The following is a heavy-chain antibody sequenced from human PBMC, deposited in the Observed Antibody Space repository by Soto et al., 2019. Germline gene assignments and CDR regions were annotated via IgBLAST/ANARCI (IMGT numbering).Heavy chain of an antibody. CDR1: GFTFSSYE. CDR2: ISSSGSTT. D-gene: IGHD3-22*01. J-gene: IGHJ6*02. CDR3: AREKYYYDSSGAYGMDV. Sequence: LRLSCAASGFTFSSYEMNWVRQAPGKGLEWVSYISSSGSTTYYADSVKGRFTIPRDNAKNSLYLQMNSLRAEDTAVYYCAREKYYYDSSGAYGMDVWGQGTTVTVSS. V-gene: IGHV3-48*03.